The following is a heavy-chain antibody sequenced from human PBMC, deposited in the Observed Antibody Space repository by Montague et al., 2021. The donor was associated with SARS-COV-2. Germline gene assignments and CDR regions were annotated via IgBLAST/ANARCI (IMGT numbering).Heavy chain of an antibody. CDR3: ARTFYEIVTGYSKWGFHY. V-gene: IGHV2-70*11. J-gene: IGHJ4*02. CDR2: LDWDDDK. D-gene: IGHD3-9*01. CDR1: GFSLSTSGMC. Sequence: PALVKPTQTLTLTCTFSGFSLSTSGMCVSWIRQPPGKALEWLARLDWDDDKYYSTPLQTRLTTSKDTSKNQVVLTMTNLDPVDTATYYCARTFYEIVTGYSKWGFHYWGQGTLVTVSS.